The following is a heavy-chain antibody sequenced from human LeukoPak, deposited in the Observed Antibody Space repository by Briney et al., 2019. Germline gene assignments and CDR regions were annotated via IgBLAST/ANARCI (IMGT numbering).Heavy chain of an antibody. V-gene: IGHV3-21*01. CDR2: ISSSSSYI. J-gene: IGHJ4*02. CDR3: ARGWAPGYSSGWYYFDY. CDR1: GFTFGDYA. D-gene: IGHD6-19*01. Sequence: GGSLRLSCTASGFTFGDYAMNWVRQAPGKGLEWVSSISSSSSYIYYADSVKGRFTISRDNAKNSLYLQMNSLRAEDTAVYYCARGWAPGYSSGWYYFDYWGQGTLVTVSS.